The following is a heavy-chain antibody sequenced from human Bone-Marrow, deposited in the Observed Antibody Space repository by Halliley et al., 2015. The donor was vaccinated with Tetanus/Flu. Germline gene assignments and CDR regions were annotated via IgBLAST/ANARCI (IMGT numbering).Heavy chain of an antibody. V-gene: IGHV3-74*01. Sequence: LVWVSGINSDGSITSYADSVKGRFTISRDNVKNTLYLQMDSLRAEDTAVYYCARGLRFYDMDVWGQGTTVTVSS. CDR3: ARGLRFYDMDV. J-gene: IGHJ6*02. CDR2: INSDGSIT. D-gene: IGHD3-16*01.